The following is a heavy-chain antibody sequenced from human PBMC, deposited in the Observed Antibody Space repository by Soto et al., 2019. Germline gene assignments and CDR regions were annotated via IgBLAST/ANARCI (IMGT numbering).Heavy chain of an antibody. D-gene: IGHD6-19*01. Sequence: PGGSLRLSCAASGFTFSNAWMSWVRQAPGKGPEWVGRIKSKTDGGTTDYAAPVKGRFTISRDDSKITLYLQMNSLKTEDTAVYYCTTDPSVALFDYWGQGTLVTVSS. J-gene: IGHJ4*02. CDR2: IKSKTDGGTT. CDR1: GFTFSNAW. CDR3: TTDPSVALFDY. V-gene: IGHV3-15*01.